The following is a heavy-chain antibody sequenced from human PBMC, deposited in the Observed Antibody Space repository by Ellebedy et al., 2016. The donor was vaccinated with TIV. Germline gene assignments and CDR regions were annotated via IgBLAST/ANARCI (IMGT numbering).Heavy chain of an antibody. CDR1: GFGISDNF. J-gene: IGHJ3*01. D-gene: IGHD3-3*01. V-gene: IGHV3-66*01. CDR2: TYSDGTT. CDR3: ARDYYDFWTGLDSSDV. Sequence: GESLKISCAASGFGISDNFMSWVRQAPGRGLEWVSLTYSDGTTHYAESVKGRFSISRDTSKNTLYLQMNSLSGEDTALYYCARDYYDFWTGLDSSDVWGQGTIVTISS.